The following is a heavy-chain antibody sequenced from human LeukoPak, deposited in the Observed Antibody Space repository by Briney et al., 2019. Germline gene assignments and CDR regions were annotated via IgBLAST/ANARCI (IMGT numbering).Heavy chain of an antibody. CDR2: ISDRGGST. CDR3: AKHPGYSSGWFYFDY. D-gene: IGHD6-19*01. V-gene: IGHV3-23*01. J-gene: IGHJ4*02. Sequence: GGSLRLSCAASGFTFSNYAMSWVRQAPGKGLEWVSGISDRGGSTYYADSVKGRFTISRDNSKNTLYPQMNSLRAEDTAVYYCAKHPGYSSGWFYFDYWGQGTLVTVSS. CDR1: GFTFSNYA.